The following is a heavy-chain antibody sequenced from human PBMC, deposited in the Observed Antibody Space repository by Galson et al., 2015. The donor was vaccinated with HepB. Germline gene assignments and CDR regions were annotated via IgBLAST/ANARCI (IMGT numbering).Heavy chain of an antibody. CDR1: GYTFTSYG. CDR3: ARGHILTGYHGKTNFDY. CDR2: ISAYNGNT. V-gene: IGHV1-18*01. D-gene: IGHD3-9*01. J-gene: IGHJ4*02. Sequence: SVKVSCKASGYTFTSYGISWVRQAPGQGLEWMGWISAYNGNTNYAQKLQGRVTMTTDTSTSTAYMELRSLRSDDTAVYYCARGHILTGYHGKTNFDYWGQGTLVTVSS.